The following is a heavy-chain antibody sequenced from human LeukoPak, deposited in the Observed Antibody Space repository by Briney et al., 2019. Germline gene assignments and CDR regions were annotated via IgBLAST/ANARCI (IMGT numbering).Heavy chain of an antibody. Sequence: GASVKVSCKASGYTFTSYGISWVRQAPGQGLEWMGWISAYNGNTNYAQKLQGRVTMTTDTSTSTAYMELRSLRSDDTAVYYCARVNRCVHIEYNWFDPWGQGTLVTVSS. CDR1: GYTFTSYG. D-gene: IGHD1-14*01. CDR3: ARVNRCVHIEYNWFDP. J-gene: IGHJ5*02. CDR2: ISAYNGNT. V-gene: IGHV1-18*01.